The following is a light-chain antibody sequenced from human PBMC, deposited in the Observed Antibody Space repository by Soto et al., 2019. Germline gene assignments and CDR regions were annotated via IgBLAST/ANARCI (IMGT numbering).Light chain of an antibody. CDR1: SSNIGAGYD. CDR2: DNS. J-gene: IGLJ2*01. Sequence: QPVLTQPPSVSGAPGQRVTISCTGSSSNIGAGYDVHWYQQLPGTAPKLLIYDNSNRPSGVPDRFSGSKSGTSASLAITGRQAEDEADYYSQSYDSSLRRVFGGGTKLTVL. V-gene: IGLV1-40*01. CDR3: QSYDSSLRRV.